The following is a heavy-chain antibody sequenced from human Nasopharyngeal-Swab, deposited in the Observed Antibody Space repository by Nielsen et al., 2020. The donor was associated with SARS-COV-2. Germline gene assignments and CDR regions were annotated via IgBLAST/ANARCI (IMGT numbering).Heavy chain of an antibody. CDR1: GGSISSSRYY. CDR2: IYYSGST. Sequence: GSLRLSCTVPGGSISSSRYYWGWIRQPPGKGLEWIGSIYYSGSTYYNPSLKSRVTISVDTSKNQFSLKLSSVTAADTAVYYCASLSSSWSLGYYYYYMDVWGKGTTVTVSS. J-gene: IGHJ6*03. V-gene: IGHV4-39*01. D-gene: IGHD6-13*01. CDR3: ASLSSSWSLGYYYYYMDV.